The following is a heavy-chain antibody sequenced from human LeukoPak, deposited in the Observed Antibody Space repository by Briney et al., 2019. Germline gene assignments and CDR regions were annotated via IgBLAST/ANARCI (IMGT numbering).Heavy chain of an antibody. D-gene: IGHD5-18*01. CDR1: GFTFSSYA. CDR2: ISYDGSNK. Sequence: GGSLRPSCAASGFTFSSYAMHWVRQAPGKGLEWVAVISYDGSNKYYADSVKGRFTISRDNSKNTLYLQMNSLRAEDTAVYYCARGPFSIQYSYGLKDYYYGMDVWGQGTTVTVSS. CDR3: ARGPFSIQYSYGLKDYYYGMDV. J-gene: IGHJ6*02. V-gene: IGHV3-30-3*01.